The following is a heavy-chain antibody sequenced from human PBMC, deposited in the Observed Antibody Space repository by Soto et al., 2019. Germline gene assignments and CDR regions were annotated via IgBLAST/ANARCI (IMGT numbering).Heavy chain of an antibody. CDR1: GFTFSSYA. Sequence: GGSLRLSCAASGFTFSSYAMHWVRQAPGKGLEWVAVISYDGSNKYYADSVKGRFTISRDNSKNTLYLQMNSLRAEDTAVYYCARAITIFGVAQSPIWFDPWGQGTLVTVSS. J-gene: IGHJ5*02. D-gene: IGHD3-3*01. CDR2: ISYDGSNK. V-gene: IGHV3-30-3*01. CDR3: ARAITIFGVAQSPIWFDP.